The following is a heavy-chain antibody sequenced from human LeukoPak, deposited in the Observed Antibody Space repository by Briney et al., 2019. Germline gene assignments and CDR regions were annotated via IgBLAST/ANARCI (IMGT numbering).Heavy chain of an antibody. CDR1: GYNFASYT. CDR3: ARSSSGTYHY. Sequence: EASVKVSCKTSGYNFASYTMHWQRQAPGQSPEWMGSINGDNGNTKYSEKFQGRVTFTRDTSASSAYMELSRLRSEDTAVYYCARSSSGTYHYWGQGTLVTVSS. J-gene: IGHJ4*02. CDR2: INGDNGNT. D-gene: IGHD3-10*01. V-gene: IGHV1-3*01.